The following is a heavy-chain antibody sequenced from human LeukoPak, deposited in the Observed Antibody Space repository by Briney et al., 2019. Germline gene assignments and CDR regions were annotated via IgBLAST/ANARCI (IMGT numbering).Heavy chain of an antibody. J-gene: IGHJ6*03. CDR2: IYYSGST. CDR1: GGSISSYY. D-gene: IGHD2-2*01. CDR3: ARTDCSRGTSCSAEDYYYMDV. V-gene: IGHV4-59*01. Sequence: SETLSLTCTVSGGSISSYYWSWIRQPPGKGLEWIGYIYYSGSTNYNPSLKSRVTISVDTSKNQFSLKLSSVTAADTAVYYCARTDCSRGTSCSAEDYYYMDVWGKGTTVTVSS.